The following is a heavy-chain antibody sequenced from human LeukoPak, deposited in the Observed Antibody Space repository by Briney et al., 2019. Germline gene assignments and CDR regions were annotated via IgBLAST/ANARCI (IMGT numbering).Heavy chain of an antibody. CDR3: ARDGIYYDSSGYDY. Sequence: AGGSLRLSCAASGFTVSSNYMSWVRQAPGKGLEWVSVIYSGGSTYYADSVKGRFTISRDNSKNTLYLQMNSLRAEDTAVYYCARDGIYYDSSGYDYWGQGTLVTVSS. CDR2: IYSGGST. V-gene: IGHV3-53*01. D-gene: IGHD3-22*01. J-gene: IGHJ4*02. CDR1: GFTVSSNY.